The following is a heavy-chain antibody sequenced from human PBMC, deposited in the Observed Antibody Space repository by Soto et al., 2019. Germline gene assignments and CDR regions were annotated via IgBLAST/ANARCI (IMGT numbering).Heavy chain of an antibody. CDR2: IYPGDSDT. D-gene: IGHD5-12*01. CDR1: GCTFSYYW. J-gene: IGHJ4*02. V-gene: IGHV5-51*01. Sequence: PGESLTISCRTSGCTFSYYWIAWVRQMPGKGLEWMGIIYPGDSDTRYSPSFPGQVTISADKSISIAYLQWSSLKASDSAIYYCARAPPGRDGYNRFDFWGQGTLVTVSS. CDR3: ARAPPGRDGYNRFDF.